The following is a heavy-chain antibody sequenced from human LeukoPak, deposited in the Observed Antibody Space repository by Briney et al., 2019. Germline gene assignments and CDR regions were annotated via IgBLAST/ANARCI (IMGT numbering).Heavy chain of an antibody. CDR2: IYPGDSNT. CDR1: GYSFTTYW. D-gene: IGHD1-14*01. Sequence: GESLKISCKASGYSFTTYWIGWVRQMPGKGLEWMGIIYPGDSNTRYSPSFQGQVTISADKSISTAYLQWSSLKASDTAMYYCARPPPREDAFDIWGQGTMVTVSS. J-gene: IGHJ3*02. V-gene: IGHV5-51*01. CDR3: ARPPPREDAFDI.